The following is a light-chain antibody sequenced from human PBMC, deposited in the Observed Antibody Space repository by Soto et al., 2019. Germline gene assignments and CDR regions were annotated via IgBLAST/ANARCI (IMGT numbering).Light chain of an antibody. CDR1: SSNIGSNT. J-gene: IGLJ1*01. CDR2: SNN. Sequence: VLTHPPSASGTPGQRVTSSCSGSSSNIGSNTVNWYQQLPGTAPKLLIYSNNQRPSGVPDRFSGSKSGTSASLAISGLQSEDEADYYCAAWDDSLNGHVFGTGTKVTVL. CDR3: AAWDDSLNGHV. V-gene: IGLV1-44*01.